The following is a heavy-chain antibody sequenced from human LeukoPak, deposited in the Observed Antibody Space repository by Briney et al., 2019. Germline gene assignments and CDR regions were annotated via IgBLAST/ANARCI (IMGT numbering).Heavy chain of an antibody. J-gene: IGHJ6*02. Sequence: KPSETLSLTCSVSDGSINSYYWNWIRRPLGKGLEWIGYIYYNGNTNYSPSLKSRVTMSVDTSKNLFSLKVSSVTAADTAVYYCARGRSNYYGMDVWGQGTTVTVSS. V-gene: IGHV4-59*01. CDR2: IYYNGNT. CDR1: DGSINSYY. CDR3: ARGRSNYYGMDV. D-gene: IGHD1-26*01.